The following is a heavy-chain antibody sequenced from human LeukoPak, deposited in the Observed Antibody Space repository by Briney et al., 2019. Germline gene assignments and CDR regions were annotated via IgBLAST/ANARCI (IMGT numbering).Heavy chain of an antibody. V-gene: IGHV3-74*01. CDR2: INSDGSST. Sequence: GSLRLSCAASGFTFSSYWMHWVRQAPGKGLVWVSRINSDGSSTSYADSVKGRFTISRDSAKNTLYLQMNSLRAEDTAVYYCARYSYGFAFDYWGQGTLVTVSS. CDR1: GFTFSSYW. CDR3: ARYSYGFAFDY. D-gene: IGHD5-18*01. J-gene: IGHJ4*02.